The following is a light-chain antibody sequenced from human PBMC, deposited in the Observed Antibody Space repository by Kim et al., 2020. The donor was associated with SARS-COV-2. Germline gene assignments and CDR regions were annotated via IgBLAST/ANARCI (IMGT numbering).Light chain of an antibody. J-gene: IGLJ1*01. CDR2: GKN. Sequence: SSELTQDPAVSVALGQTVTITCQGDSLRTYYASWYRQKPRQAPVVVIYGKNNRPSGIPGRFSGSGSGNTASLTITGAQAEDEADDYCYSRARRENYYVFG. CDR3: YSRARRENYYV. CDR1: SLRTYY. V-gene: IGLV3-19*01.